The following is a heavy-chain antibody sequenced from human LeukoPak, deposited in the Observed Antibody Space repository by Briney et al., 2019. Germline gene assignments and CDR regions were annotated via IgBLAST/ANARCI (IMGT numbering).Heavy chain of an antibody. V-gene: IGHV4-59*01. CDR1: GGSISSYY. J-gene: IGHJ5*02. Sequence: SETLSLTCTVSGGSISSYYWSWIRQPPGKGLEWIGYIYYSGSANYNPSLKSRVTISVDTSKNQFPLKLSSVTAADTAVYYCARGYNWFDPWGQGTLVTVSS. CDR2: IYYSGSA. CDR3: ARGYNWFDP.